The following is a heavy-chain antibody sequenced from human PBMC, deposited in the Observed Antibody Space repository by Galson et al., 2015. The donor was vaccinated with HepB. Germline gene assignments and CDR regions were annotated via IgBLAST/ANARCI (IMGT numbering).Heavy chain of an antibody. J-gene: IGHJ4*02. Sequence: SLRLSCAASGFTFSGSAIHWVRQASGRGPEWIGHIRSKATNYAALYVPSLKGRFTISRDDSKNMPYLHMRSLKTEDTAVYYCVRSGDFSGYSSRWGQGTLVTVSS. V-gene: IGHV3-73*01. D-gene: IGHD6-13*01. CDR2: IRSKATNYAA. CDR3: VRSGDFSGYSSR. CDR1: GFTFSGSA.